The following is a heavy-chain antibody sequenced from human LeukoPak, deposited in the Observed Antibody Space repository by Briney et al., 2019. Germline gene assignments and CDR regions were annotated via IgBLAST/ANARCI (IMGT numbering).Heavy chain of an antibody. CDR3: ARVENYDRRFDP. D-gene: IGHD3-22*01. CDR1: GFTFSDYY. V-gene: IGHV3-11*01. J-gene: IGHJ5*02. Sequence: AGGSLRLSCAASGFTFSDYYMSWIRQAPGKGLEWVSYISSSGSTICYADSVKGRFTISRDDAKNSLYLQMNSLRAEDTAVYYCARVENYDRRFDPWGQGTLVTVSS. CDR2: ISSSGSTI.